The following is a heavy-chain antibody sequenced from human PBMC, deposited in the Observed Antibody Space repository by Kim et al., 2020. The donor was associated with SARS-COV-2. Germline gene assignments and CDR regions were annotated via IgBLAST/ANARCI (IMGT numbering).Heavy chain of an antibody. V-gene: IGHV4-59*01. D-gene: IGHD3-3*01. Sequence: SETLSLTCTVSGGSISSYYWSWIRQPPGKGLEWIGYIYYSGSTNYNPSLKSRVTISVDTSKNQFSLKLSSVTAADTAVYYCARGAYYDFWSGPGGYNWFDPWGQGTLVTVSS. J-gene: IGHJ5*02. CDR3: ARGAYYDFWSGPGGYNWFDP. CDR1: GGSISSYY. CDR2: IYYSGST.